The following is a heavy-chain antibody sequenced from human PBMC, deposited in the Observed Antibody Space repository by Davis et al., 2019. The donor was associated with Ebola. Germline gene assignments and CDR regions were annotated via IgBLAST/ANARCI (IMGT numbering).Heavy chain of an antibody. Sequence: PGGSLRLSCAASGFTFSSYGMHWVRQAPGKGLEWVAVIWYDGSNKYYADSVKGRFTISRDNSKNTLYLQMNSLRAEDTAVYYCAKDQASYSSWGIGDVWGQGTTVTVSS. V-gene: IGHV3-33*06. D-gene: IGHD6-6*01. J-gene: IGHJ6*02. CDR1: GFTFSSYG. CDR3: AKDQASYSSWGIGDV. CDR2: IWYDGSNK.